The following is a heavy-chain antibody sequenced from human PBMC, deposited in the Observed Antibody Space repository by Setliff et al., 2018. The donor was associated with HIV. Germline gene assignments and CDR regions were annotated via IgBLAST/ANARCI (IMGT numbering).Heavy chain of an antibody. CDR3: ARRVYCSSTTCFDS. D-gene: IGHD2-2*01. CDR1: GFILSEYT. CDR2: IGGSGT. J-gene: IGHJ4*02. V-gene: IGHV3-23*01. Sequence: GGSLRLSCAGSGFILSEYTISWVRQTPGKGLEWVSAIGGSGTYYADSVKGRFTISRDKSKNTVFLQMNSLRVEDTAVYYCARRVYCSSTTCFDSWGQGTLVTVSS.